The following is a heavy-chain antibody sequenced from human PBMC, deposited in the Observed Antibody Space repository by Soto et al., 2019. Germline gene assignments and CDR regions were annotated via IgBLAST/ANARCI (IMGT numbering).Heavy chain of an antibody. CDR1: GYTFTSYD. D-gene: IGHD7-27*01. J-gene: IGHJ3*02. Sequence: GASVKVSCKASGYTFTSYDINWVRQATGQGLEWMGWMNPNSGNTGYAQKFKGRVTMTRNTSINTDYKELSSMRSEDTAVYYCARAANLFDIWGQGTMVTVSS. V-gene: IGHV1-8*01. CDR2: MNPNSGNT. CDR3: ARAANLFDI.